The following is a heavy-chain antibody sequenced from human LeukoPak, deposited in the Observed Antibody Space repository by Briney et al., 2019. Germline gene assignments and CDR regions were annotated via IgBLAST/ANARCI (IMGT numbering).Heavy chain of an antibody. D-gene: IGHD3-3*01. Sequence: SETLSLTCAVSGGSISSYYWSWLRQPAGKGLEWIGRIYTSGSTNYNPSLKSRVTISVDTSKNQFSLKLSSVTAADTAVYYCARETYDFWSGSTDYWGQGTLVTVSS. CDR3: ARETYDFWSGSTDY. J-gene: IGHJ4*02. V-gene: IGHV4-4*07. CDR2: IYTSGST. CDR1: GGSISSYY.